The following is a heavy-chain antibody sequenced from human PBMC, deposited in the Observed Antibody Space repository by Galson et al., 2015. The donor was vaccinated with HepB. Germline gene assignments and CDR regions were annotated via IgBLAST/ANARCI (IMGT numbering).Heavy chain of an antibody. V-gene: IGHV3-33*01. J-gene: IGHJ4*02. CDR1: GFTFSSYG. D-gene: IGHD2-8*01. CDR3: VREDGLNYFDN. CDR2: IWYDASNK. Sequence: SLRLSCAASGFTFSSYGMHWVRQAPGKGLEWVAVIWYDASNKYYADSVKGRFTISRDNSKNTLYLQMNSLRAEDTAVYYCVREDGLNYFDNWGQGTLVTVSS.